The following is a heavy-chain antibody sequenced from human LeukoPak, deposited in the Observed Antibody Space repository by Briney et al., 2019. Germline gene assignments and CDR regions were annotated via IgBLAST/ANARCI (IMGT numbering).Heavy chain of an antibody. Sequence: ASVKVSCKASGYTFSDYGITWVRRAPGQRLEWMGWISVYHGKTNYARKLQGRITMTIDTSMSTAYVELRSLRSDDTALYYCARDASSWYGKPYNWFDPWGQGTLITVSS. V-gene: IGHV1-18*01. CDR1: GYTFSDYG. D-gene: IGHD6-13*01. J-gene: IGHJ5*02. CDR2: ISVYHGKT. CDR3: ARDASSWYGKPYNWFDP.